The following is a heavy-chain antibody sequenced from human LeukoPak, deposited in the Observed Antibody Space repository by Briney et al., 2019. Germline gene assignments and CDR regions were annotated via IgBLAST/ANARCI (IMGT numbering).Heavy chain of an antibody. CDR1: GGPFSGYF. D-gene: IGHD3-22*01. V-gene: IGHV4-34*01. CDR2: IHNSGAT. J-gene: IGHJ3*02. CDR3: ARQRGITMISRGAFDI. Sequence: SETLSLTCAVSGGPFSGYFWSWIRQSSGKGLEWIGEIHNSGATNYNPSLNSRVTISVDTSKNPFSLKLSSVTAADTAVYYCARQRGITMISRGAFDIWGQGTMVTVSS.